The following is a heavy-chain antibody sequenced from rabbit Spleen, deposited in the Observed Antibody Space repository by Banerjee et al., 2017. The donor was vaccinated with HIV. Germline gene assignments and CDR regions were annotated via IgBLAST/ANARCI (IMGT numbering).Heavy chain of an antibody. J-gene: IGHJ4*01. CDR1: GFSFSSNYW. Sequence: LEESGGDLVKPEGSLTLTCTASGFSFSSNYWICWVRQAPGKGLEWIACIDAGSSGNTYYASWAKGRITISKTSSTTVTLQMTSLTAADTATYFCARDAGSYDYIDVYFNLWGPGTLVTVS. CDR3: ARDAGSYDYIDVYFNL. D-gene: IGHD6-1*01. CDR2: IDAGSSGNT. V-gene: IGHV1S45*01.